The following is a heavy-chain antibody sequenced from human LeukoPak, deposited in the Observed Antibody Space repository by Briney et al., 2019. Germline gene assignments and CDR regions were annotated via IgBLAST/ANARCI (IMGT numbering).Heavy chain of an antibody. V-gene: IGHV3-30-3*01. CDR1: GFTFSSYA. CDR2: ISYDGSNK. D-gene: IGHD5-18*01. Sequence: GGSLRLSCAASGFTFSSYAMHWVRQAPGKGLEWVAVISYDGSNKYYADSVKGRFTISRDNSKNTLYLQMNSLRAEDTAVYYCASGDTAMPDFDYWGQGTLVTVSS. J-gene: IGHJ4*02. CDR3: ASGDTAMPDFDY.